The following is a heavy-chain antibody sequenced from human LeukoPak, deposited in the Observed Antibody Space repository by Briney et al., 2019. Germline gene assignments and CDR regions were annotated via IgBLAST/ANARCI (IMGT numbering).Heavy chain of an antibody. CDR2: ISSNGGST. CDR3: ARVKRGEMATIYFDY. D-gene: IGHD5-24*01. CDR1: GFTFSSYA. V-gene: IGHV3-64*01. Sequence: TGGSLRLSCAASGFTFSSYAMHWVRQAPGKGLEYVSAISSNGGSTYYANSVKGRFTISRDNSKNTLYLQMGSLRAEDMAVYYCARVKRGEMATIYFDYWGQETLVTVSS. J-gene: IGHJ4*02.